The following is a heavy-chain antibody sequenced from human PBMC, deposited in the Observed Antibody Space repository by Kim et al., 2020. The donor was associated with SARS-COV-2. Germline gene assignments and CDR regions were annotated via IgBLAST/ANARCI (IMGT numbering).Heavy chain of an antibody. Sequence: GGSLRLSCAASGFTFDDYAMHWVRQAPGKGLEWVSGISWNSGSIGYADSVKGRFTISRDNTKNSLYLQMNSLRAEDTALYYCAEDWSSSWKGGYYFDYWGQGTLVTVSS. CDR2: ISWNSGSI. CDR1: GFTFDDYA. CDR3: AEDWSSSWKGGYYFDY. J-gene: IGHJ4*02. D-gene: IGHD6-13*01. V-gene: IGHV3-9*01.